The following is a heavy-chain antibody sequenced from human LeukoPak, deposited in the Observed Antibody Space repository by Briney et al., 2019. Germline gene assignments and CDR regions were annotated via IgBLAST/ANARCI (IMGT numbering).Heavy chain of an antibody. D-gene: IGHD2-2*01. CDR3: ARDQYCSSTSCYLYYYYYYGMDV. CDR2: IWYDGSNK. V-gene: IGHV3-33*08. J-gene: IGHJ6*02. Sequence: PGGSLRLSCAASGFTFSTYCMSWVRQAPGKGLEWVAVIWYDGSNKYYADSVKGRFTISRDNSKNTLYLQMNSLRAEDTAVYYCARDQYCSSTSCYLYYYYYYGMDVWGQGTTVTVSS. CDR1: GFTFSTYC.